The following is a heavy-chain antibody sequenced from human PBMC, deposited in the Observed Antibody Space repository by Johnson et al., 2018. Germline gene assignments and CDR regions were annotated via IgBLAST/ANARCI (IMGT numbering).Heavy chain of an antibody. CDR3: ARGCSGGSCLDAFDI. J-gene: IGHJ3*02. D-gene: IGHD2-15*01. V-gene: IGHV3-13*01. CDR2: IGTAGDT. CDR1: GFTFSSYD. Sequence: EVQLGESGGGLVQPGGSLRLSCAASGFTFSSYDMHWVRQATGKGLEWVSAIGTAGDTYYPGSVKGRFTISRENAKNSLYLQMNSLRAGDTAVYYCARGCSGGSCLDAFDIWGQGTMVTVSS.